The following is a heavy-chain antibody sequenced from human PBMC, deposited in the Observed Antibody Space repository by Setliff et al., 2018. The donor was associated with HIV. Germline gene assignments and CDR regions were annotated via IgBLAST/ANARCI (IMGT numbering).Heavy chain of an antibody. CDR3: ARLGSGWSDSYYYAMDV. D-gene: IGHD6-19*01. V-gene: IGHV1-18*01. CDR2: ISPYNGHT. Sequence: ASVKVSCKPSGYTFTTYGLSWVRQAPGQGLEWMGWISPYNGHTNYAQNFQGRVTMTIDTSTSRAYMELKSLTSDDTAAYFCARLGSGWSDSYYYAMDVWGQGTTVT. CDR1: GYTFTTYG. J-gene: IGHJ6*02.